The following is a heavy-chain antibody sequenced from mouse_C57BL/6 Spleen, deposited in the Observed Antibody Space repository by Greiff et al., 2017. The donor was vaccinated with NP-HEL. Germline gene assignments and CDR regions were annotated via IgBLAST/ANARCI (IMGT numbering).Heavy chain of an antibody. CDR3: ENSSRLRYAMDY. J-gene: IGHJ4*01. CDR2: IYPGSGNT. CDR1: GYSFTSYY. Sequence: QVQLQQSGPELVKPGASVKISCKASGYSFTSYYIHWVKQRTGQGLEWIGWIYPGSGNTKYNEKFKGKATLTADTSSSTAYMQLSSLASADSAVYCCENSSRLRYAMDYWGQGTSVTVSS. D-gene: IGHD1-3*01. V-gene: IGHV1-66*01.